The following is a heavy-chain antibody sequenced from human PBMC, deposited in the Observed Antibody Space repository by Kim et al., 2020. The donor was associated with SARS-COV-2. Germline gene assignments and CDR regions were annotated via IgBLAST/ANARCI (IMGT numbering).Heavy chain of an antibody. Sequence: SETLSLTCAVYGGSFSGYYWSWIRQPPGKGLEWIGEINHSGSTNYNPSLKSRVTISVDTSKNQFSLKLSSVTAADTAVYYCARGSNNHYYHSRGYHGIDYWGQGTLVTVSS. D-gene: IGHD3-22*01. CDR3: ARGSNNHYYHSRGYHGIDY. CDR2: INHSGST. CDR1: GGSFSGYY. V-gene: IGHV4-34*01. J-gene: IGHJ4*02.